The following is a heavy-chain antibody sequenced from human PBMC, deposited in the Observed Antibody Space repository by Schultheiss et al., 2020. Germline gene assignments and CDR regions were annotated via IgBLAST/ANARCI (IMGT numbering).Heavy chain of an antibody. J-gene: IGHJ4*02. V-gene: IGHV6-1*01. CDR1: GDSVSSNSAA. CDR2: TYYRSKCYS. CDR3: VRGGLSSGWYFSFDY. Sequence: SQTLSLTCAISGDSVSSNSAAWNWIRQSPSRGLEWLGRTYYRSKCYSDYAVSVKSRLTITPDISKNQVSLQLNSVTPEDTAIYYCVRGGLSSGWYFSFDYWGQGTLVTVSS. D-gene: IGHD6-19*01.